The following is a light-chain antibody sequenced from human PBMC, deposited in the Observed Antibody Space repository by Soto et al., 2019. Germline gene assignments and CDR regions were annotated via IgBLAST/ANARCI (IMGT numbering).Light chain of an antibody. CDR3: QSYDSSLSGRV. J-gene: IGLJ3*02. Sequence: QAVVTQPPSVSGAPGQRVTLSCTGSNSNIGAGYDVHWYQRLPGTAPKLLIHRNTNRPSGVPDRFSASKSGASASLAITGLQAEDEADYYCQSYDSSLSGRVFGGGTKVTVL. CDR1: NSNIGAGYD. V-gene: IGLV1-40*03. CDR2: RNT.